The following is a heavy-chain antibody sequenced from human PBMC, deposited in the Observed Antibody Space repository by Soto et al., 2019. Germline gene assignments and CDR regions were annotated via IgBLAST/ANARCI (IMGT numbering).Heavy chain of an antibody. CDR3: ARRRPWIQLWLIFDY. Sequence: SETLSLTCAVYGGSFSGYYWSWIRQPPGKGLEWIGEINHSGSTNYNPSLKSRVTISVDTSKNQFSLKLSSVTAADTAVYYCARRRPWIQLWLIFDYWGQGTLVTVSS. CDR1: GGSFSGYY. D-gene: IGHD5-18*01. J-gene: IGHJ4*02. V-gene: IGHV4-34*01. CDR2: INHSGST.